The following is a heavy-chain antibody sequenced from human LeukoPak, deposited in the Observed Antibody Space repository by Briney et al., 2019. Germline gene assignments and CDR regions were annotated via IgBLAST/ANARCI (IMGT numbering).Heavy chain of an antibody. CDR1: GFTFSTYG. D-gene: IGHD4-23*01. V-gene: IGHV3-23*01. Sequence: GGTLRLSCAASGFTFSTYGMSWVRQAPGKGLEWVSAISGSGGNTYYADSVKGRFTISRDNSKNTLYLQMNSLRAEDTAVYYCANLLRWEPYWGQGTLVTVSS. CDR2: ISGSGGNT. CDR3: ANLLRWEPY. J-gene: IGHJ4*02.